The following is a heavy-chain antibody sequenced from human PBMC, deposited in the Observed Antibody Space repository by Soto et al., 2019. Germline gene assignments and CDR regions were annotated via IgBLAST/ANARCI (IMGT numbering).Heavy chain of an antibody. Sequence: QVQLQESGPGLVKPSGTPSLTCAVSGGSISSSNWWSWVRQPPGKGLEWIGEIYHSGSTNYNPSLKSRVTISVVTSKNQFSLKLSSVTAADTAVYYCARVVGGYYYGMDVWGQGTTVTVSS. CDR2: IYHSGST. V-gene: IGHV4-4*02. CDR1: GGSISSSNW. D-gene: IGHD2-2*01. J-gene: IGHJ6*02. CDR3: ARVVGGYYYGMDV.